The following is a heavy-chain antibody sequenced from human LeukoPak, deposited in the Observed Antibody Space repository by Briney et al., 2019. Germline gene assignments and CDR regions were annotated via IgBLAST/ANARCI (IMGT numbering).Heavy chain of an antibody. V-gene: IGHV4-34*01. CDR2: INHSGST. CDR1: GGSFSGYY. J-gene: IGHJ4*02. CDR3: ARAPRGYSYGYDY. Sequence: SETLSLTCAVYGGSFSGYYWSWIRQPPGKGLEWIGEINHSGSTNYNPSLKSRVTISVDTSKNQFSLRLSSVTAADTAVYYCARAPRGYSYGYDYWGQGTLVTVSS. D-gene: IGHD5-18*01.